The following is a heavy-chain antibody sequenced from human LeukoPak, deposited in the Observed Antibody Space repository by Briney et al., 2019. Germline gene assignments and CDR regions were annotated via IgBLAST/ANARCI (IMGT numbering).Heavy chain of an antibody. CDR2: ISGSGGST. J-gene: IGHJ3*02. V-gene: IGHV3-23*01. CDR1: GFTFSSYA. CDR3: AKTYYYDSSGYFYAFDI. Sequence: PGGSLRLSCAASGFTFSSYAMSWVRQAPGKGLEWVSAISGSGGSTYYADSVKGRFTIFRDNYKNTLYLQMNSLRAEDTAVYYCAKTYYYDSSGYFYAFDIWGQGTMVTISS. D-gene: IGHD3-22*01.